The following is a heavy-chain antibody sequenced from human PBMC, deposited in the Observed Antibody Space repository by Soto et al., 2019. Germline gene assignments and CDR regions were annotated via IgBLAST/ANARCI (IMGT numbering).Heavy chain of an antibody. D-gene: IGHD3-16*02. V-gene: IGHV3-74*01. CDR1: EFTFNNYW. Sequence: EVQLVESGGGLVQPGGSLRLSCAASEFTFNNYWMHWVRQVPGKGLEWLSRINTDGSTTNYADSVMGRFTISRDNADNTVYLQMNSLRAEDTAVYYCARGIYLKYGLDVWGQGATVTVSS. CDR3: ARGIYLKYGLDV. J-gene: IGHJ6*02. CDR2: INTDGSTT.